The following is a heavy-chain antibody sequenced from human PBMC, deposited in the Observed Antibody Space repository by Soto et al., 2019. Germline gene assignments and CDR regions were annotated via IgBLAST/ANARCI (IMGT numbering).Heavy chain of an antibody. D-gene: IGHD6-6*01. CDR1: GYTFTSYG. Sequence: QVQLVQSGAEVKKPGASVKVSCKASGYTFTSYGISWVRQAPGQGLEWMGWISAYNGNTNYAQKLQGRVTMTTDTSTSTAYMELRSLRSDDTAVDYCARIEQLAYYYYYYGMDVWGQGTTVTVSS. V-gene: IGHV1-18*04. CDR2: ISAYNGNT. J-gene: IGHJ6*02. CDR3: ARIEQLAYYYYYYGMDV.